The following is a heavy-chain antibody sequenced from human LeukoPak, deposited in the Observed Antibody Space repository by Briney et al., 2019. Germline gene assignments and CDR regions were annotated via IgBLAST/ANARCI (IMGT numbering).Heavy chain of an antibody. D-gene: IGHD3-10*01. V-gene: IGHV3-21*01. CDR1: GFTFTNAW. CDR2: ISTSSSFI. Sequence: GGSLRLSCAASGFTFTNAWMTWVRQAPGKGLEWVSSISTSSSFIYYTDSVKGRFTISRDNAKNSLSPQMNSLRAEDTAVYYCSRGAGDGSGSYDYWGQGTLVTVSS. J-gene: IGHJ4*02. CDR3: SRGAGDGSGSYDY.